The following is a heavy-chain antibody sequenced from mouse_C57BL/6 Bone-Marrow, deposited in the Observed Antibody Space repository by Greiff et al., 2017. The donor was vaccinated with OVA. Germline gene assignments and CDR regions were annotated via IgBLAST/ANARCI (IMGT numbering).Heavy chain of an antibody. Sequence: QVQLQQSGAELVKPGASVKMSCKASGYTFTSYWITWVKQRPGQGLEWIGDIYPGSGSTNYNEKFTSKATLTVDTSSSTAYMQLSSLTSEDSAVYYCARSGTTVVDYWGQGTTLTVSS. CDR1: GYTFTSYW. J-gene: IGHJ2*01. D-gene: IGHD1-1*01. CDR3: ARSGTTVVDY. V-gene: IGHV1-55*01. CDR2: IYPGSGST.